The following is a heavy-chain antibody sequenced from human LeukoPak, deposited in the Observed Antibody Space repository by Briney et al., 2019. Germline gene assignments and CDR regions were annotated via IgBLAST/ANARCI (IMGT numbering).Heavy chain of an antibody. CDR3: TRSLDY. V-gene: IGHV3-7*01. Sequence: GGSLRLSCAASGFTFSNYWMDWVRQAPGKGLDWVANINQDGSEIYYVDSVKGRFTISRDNAKNSLYLQMNSLRAEDTAVYYCTRSLDYWGQGTLVTVSS. CDR2: INQDGSEI. J-gene: IGHJ4*02. CDR1: GFTFSNYW.